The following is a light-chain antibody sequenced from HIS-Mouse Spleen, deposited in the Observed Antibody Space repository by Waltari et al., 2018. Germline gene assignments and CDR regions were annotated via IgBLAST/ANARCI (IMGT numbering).Light chain of an antibody. CDR1: QSVLYSSNNKNY. CDR3: QQYYSTLTWT. J-gene: IGKJ1*01. Sequence: DIVMTQSPDSLAVSLGERATINCKSSQSVLYSSNNKNYLAWYQQKPGQPPKLLIYWASTRESGVPDRFSGSGSGTDFTLTISSLQAEDVAVYYCQQYYSTLTWTFGQGTKVVIK. CDR2: WAS. V-gene: IGKV4-1*01.